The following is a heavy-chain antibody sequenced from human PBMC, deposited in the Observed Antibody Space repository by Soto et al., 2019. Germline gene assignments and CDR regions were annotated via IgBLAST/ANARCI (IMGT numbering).Heavy chain of an antibody. CDR3: ASAWEGGRRWFDP. CDR2: IYHSGST. V-gene: IGHV4-30-2*01. J-gene: IGHJ5*02. Sequence: QLQLQESGSGLVKPSQTLSLTCAVSGGSISSGGYSWSWIRQPPGKGLEWIGYIYHSGSTYYNPSLKSRVTISVGRSQNQFSLKLSYVTAADTAGYYCASAWEGGRRWFDPWGQGTLVTVSS. D-gene: IGHD1-26*01. CDR1: GGSISSGGYS.